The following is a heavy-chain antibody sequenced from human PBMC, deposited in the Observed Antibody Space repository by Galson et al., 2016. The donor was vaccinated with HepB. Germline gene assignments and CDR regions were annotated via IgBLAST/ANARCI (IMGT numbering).Heavy chain of an antibody. CDR3: ARDGGSGWSRLW. J-gene: IGHJ4*02. D-gene: IGHD6-19*01. Sequence: SVKVPCKAAGHTFASYAIHWVRQAPGQRLEWMGWTNNANGNTEYSQSFQGRVTFTRDTSASTAYMELSSLRSEDTAVYYCARDGGSGWSRLWWGQGTLVAVSS. CDR1: GHTFASYA. V-gene: IGHV1-3*04. CDR2: TNNANGNT.